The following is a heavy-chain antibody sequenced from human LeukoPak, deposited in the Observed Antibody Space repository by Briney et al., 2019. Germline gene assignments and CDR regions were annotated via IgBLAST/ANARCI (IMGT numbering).Heavy chain of an antibody. Sequence: GGSLRLSCAASGFTFSNAWMSWVRQAPGKGLEWVGRIKSKTFGGTTDYAAPGKGRFTIARNDSKNTLYLHMNTLKTEDTAIYYCTTLGAFDYWGQGTLVTVSS. V-gene: IGHV3-15*01. J-gene: IGHJ4*02. D-gene: IGHD3-16*01. CDR1: GFTFSNAW. CDR2: IKSKTFGGTT. CDR3: TTLGAFDY.